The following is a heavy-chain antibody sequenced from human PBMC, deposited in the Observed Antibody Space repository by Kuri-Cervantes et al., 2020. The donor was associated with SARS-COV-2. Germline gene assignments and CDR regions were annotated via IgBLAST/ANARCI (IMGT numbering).Heavy chain of an antibody. CDR3: ATSGYYDFWSGYYFDY. J-gene: IGHJ4*02. V-gene: IGHV4-39*01. Sequence: GSLRLSCAASGFTLSNHAMQWIRQPPGKGLEWIGSIYYSGSTYYNPSLKSRVTISVDTSKSQFSLKLSSVTAADTAVYYCATSGYYDFWSGYYFDYWGQGTLVTVSS. CDR1: GFTLSNHA. CDR2: IYYSGST. D-gene: IGHD3-3*01.